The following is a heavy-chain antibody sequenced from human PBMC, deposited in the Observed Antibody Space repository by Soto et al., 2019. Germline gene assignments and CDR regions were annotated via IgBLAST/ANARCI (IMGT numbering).Heavy chain of an antibody. CDR2: MSGSSSTT. CDR3: AKDAVNGDGLWLVGD. CDR1: GLTFSNYA. J-gene: IGHJ4*02. D-gene: IGHD4-17*01. V-gene: IGHV3-23*01. Sequence: PGGSLRLSCATSGLTFSNYAMSWVRQAPGGGLEWVSSMSGSSSTTYYADSVRGRFTISRDRSKNTLYLQMNSLRVEDTAVYYCAKDAVNGDGLWLVGDWGQGILVTVSS.